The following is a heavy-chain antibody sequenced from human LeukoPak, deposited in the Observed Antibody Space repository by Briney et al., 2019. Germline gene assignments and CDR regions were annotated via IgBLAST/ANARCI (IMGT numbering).Heavy chain of an antibody. CDR2: IYYSGST. V-gene: IGHV4-39*01. CDR1: GGSISSSSYY. J-gene: IGHJ3*02. D-gene: IGHD3-22*01. CDR3: ASCYYNDSSGYYYKAFDI. Sequence: SETLSLTCTVSGGSISSSSYYWGWIRQPPGKGLEWIGSIYYSGSTYYNPSLKSRVTISVDTSKNQFSLKLSSVTAADTAVYYCASCYYNDSSGYYYKAFDIWGQGTMVTVSS.